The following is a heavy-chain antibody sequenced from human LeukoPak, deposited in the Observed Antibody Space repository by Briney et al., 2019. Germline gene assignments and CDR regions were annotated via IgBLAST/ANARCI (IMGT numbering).Heavy chain of an antibody. V-gene: IGHV1-69*05. Sequence: SVKVSCKASGGTFSRYAISWVRQAPGQGLEWMGGIIPIFGTANYAQKFQGRVTITTDESTSTAYMELSSLRSEDTAVYYCARDSSPNRDGYNYWFAPWGQGTLVTVSS. D-gene: IGHD5-24*01. CDR2: IIPIFGTA. CDR1: GGTFSRYA. J-gene: IGHJ5*02. CDR3: ARDSSPNRDGYNYWFAP.